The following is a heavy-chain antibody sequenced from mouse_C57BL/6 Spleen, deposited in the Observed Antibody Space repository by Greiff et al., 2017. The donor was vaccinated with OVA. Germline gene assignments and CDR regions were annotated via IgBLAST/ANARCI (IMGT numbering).Heavy chain of an antibody. CDR2: IYWDDDK. D-gene: IGHD2-5*01. Sequence: QVTLKVSGPGILQSSQTLSLTCSFSGFSLSTSGMGVSWIRQPSGKGLEWLAHIYWDDDKRYNPSLKSRLTISKDTSRNQVFLKITSVDTADTATYNCARTVSHYSNYVWYFDVWGTGTTVTVSS. V-gene: IGHV8-12*01. CDR1: GFSLSTSGMG. CDR3: ARTVSHYSNYVWYFDV. J-gene: IGHJ1*03.